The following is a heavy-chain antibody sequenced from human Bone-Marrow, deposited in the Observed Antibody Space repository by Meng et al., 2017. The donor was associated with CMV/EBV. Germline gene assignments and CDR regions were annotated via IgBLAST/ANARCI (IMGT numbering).Heavy chain of an antibody. Sequence: LKISCAASGFTFSSYGMHWVRQAPGKGLEWVAVIYAGGRSAYYADSVKGRFTIFRDGSKNTVYLEMNSLRAEDTALYYCAKDSSYSAWGQGTLVTVSS. J-gene: IGHJ5*02. V-gene: IGHV3-23*03. CDR1: GFTFSSYG. CDR2: IYAGGRSA. D-gene: IGHD6-13*01. CDR3: AKDSSYSA.